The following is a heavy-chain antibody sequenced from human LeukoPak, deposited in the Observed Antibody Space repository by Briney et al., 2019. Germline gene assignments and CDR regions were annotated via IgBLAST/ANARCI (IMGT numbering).Heavy chain of an antibody. CDR2: IKEDGSAK. Sequence: GGSLRLSCAASGFMFSSYWMNWVRQAPGKGLEWVTNIKEDGSAKYYVDSVKGRFTISRDNAKNSLYLQMNSLRAEDTAVYYCVMDMDVWGQGTTVTVSS. V-gene: IGHV3-7*05. J-gene: IGHJ6*02. CDR1: GFMFSSYW. CDR3: VMDMDV.